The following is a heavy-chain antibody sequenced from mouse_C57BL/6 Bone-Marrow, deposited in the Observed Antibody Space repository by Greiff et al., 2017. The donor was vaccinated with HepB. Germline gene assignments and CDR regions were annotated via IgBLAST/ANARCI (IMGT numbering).Heavy chain of an antibody. CDR1: GISITTGNYR. V-gene: IGHV3-5*01. J-gene: IGHJ4*01. CDR3: AREGYYYGYYYAMDY. D-gene: IGHD1-1*01. CDR2: IYYSGTI. Sequence: EVKLQESGPGLVKPSQTVFLTCTVTGISITTGNYRWSWIRQFPGNKLEWIGYIYYSGTITYNPSLTSRTTITRDTPKNQFFLEMNSLTAEDTATYYCAREGYYYGYYYAMDYWGQGTSVTVSS.